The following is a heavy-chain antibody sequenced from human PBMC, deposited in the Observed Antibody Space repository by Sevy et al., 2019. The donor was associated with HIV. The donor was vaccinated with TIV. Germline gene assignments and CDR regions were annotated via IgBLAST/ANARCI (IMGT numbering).Heavy chain of an antibody. D-gene: IGHD3-22*01. J-gene: IGHJ6*02. CDR3: AKEHYYDSSGHYYYYGMDV. CDR2: ISCNSGSI. CDR1: GFTFDDYA. Sequence: GGSLRLSCAASGFTFDDYAMHWVRQAPGKGLQWVSGISCNSGSIGYADSVKGRFTISRDNAKNSLYLQMNSLRAEDTALYYCAKEHYYDSSGHYYYYGMDVWGQRTTVTVSS. V-gene: IGHV3-9*01.